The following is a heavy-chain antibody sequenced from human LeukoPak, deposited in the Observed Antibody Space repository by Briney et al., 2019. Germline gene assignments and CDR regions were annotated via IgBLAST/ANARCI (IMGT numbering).Heavy chain of an antibody. CDR3: ARDFSPPAKWERLRRYYYYYMDV. J-gene: IGHJ6*03. CDR1: GYTFTGYY. Sequence: ASVKVSCKASGYTFTGYYMHWVRQAPGQGLEWMGWINPNSGGTNYAQKFRGRVTMTRDTSISTAYMELSRLRSDDTAVYYCARDFSPPAKWERLRRYYYYYMDVWGKGTTVTVSS. CDR2: INPNSGGT. V-gene: IGHV1-2*02. D-gene: IGHD1-26*01.